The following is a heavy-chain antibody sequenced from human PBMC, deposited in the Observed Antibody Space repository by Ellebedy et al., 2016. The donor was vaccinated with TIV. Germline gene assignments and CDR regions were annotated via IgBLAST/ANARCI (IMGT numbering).Heavy chain of an antibody. D-gene: IGHD3-3*01. J-gene: IGHJ6*02. Sequence: GGSLRLSXAASGFTFSSYSMNWVRQAPGKGLEWVSYISSSSSTIYYADSVKGRFTISRDNAKNSLYLQMNSLRDEDTAVYYCARERFLEWSKYGMDVWGQGTTVTVSS. V-gene: IGHV3-48*02. CDR2: ISSSSSTI. CDR3: ARERFLEWSKYGMDV. CDR1: GFTFSSYS.